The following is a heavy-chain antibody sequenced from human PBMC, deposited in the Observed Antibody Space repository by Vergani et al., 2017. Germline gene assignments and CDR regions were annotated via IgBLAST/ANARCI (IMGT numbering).Heavy chain of an antibody. J-gene: IGHJ2*01. V-gene: IGHV4-59*01. CDR1: GGSISSYY. Sequence: QVQLQESGPGLVKPSETLALTCTVSGGSISSYYWSWIRQPPGKGLEWIGYIYYSGSTNYNPSLKSRVTISVDTSKNQFSLKVSSLTAADTAVYYCARGKYDSXSASHFRGKYFDFWGRGTLVTVPS. CDR3: ARGKYDSXSASHFRGKYFDF. D-gene: IGHD3-10*01. CDR2: IYYSGST.